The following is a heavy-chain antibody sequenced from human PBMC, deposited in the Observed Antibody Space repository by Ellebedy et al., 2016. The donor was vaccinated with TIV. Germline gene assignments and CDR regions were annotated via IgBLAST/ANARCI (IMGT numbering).Heavy chain of an antibody. D-gene: IGHD2-15*01. CDR1: EFTFSSYW. CDR3: AKDGGRSGGSCYVDFDY. J-gene: IGHJ4*02. V-gene: IGHV3-7*01. CDR2: IKQDGSEK. Sequence: PGGSLRLSCAGSEFTFSSYWMTWVRQAPGKGLEWVANIKQDGSEKYYVDSVKGRFTISRDNAKNSLYLQMNSLRADDTAVYYCAKDGGRSGGSCYVDFDYWGRGTLVTVSS.